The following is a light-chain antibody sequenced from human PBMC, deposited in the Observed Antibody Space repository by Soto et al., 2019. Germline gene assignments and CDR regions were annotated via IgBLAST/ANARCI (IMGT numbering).Light chain of an antibody. Sequence: EIVLTQSPATLSLSPGERATLSCRASQSVSSYLAWYQQKPGQAPRLLIYDASNRATGIPARFSGSGSGIDFTLTISSLELEDFAVYYCQQRSNWLFTFGPGTKVDIK. CDR3: QQRSNWLFT. CDR1: QSVSSY. CDR2: DAS. V-gene: IGKV3-11*01. J-gene: IGKJ3*01.